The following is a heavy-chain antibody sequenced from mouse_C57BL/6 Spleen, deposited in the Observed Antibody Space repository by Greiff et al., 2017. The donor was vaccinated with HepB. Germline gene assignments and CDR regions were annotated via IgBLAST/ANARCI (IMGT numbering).Heavy chain of an antibody. CDR1: GYTFTDHT. D-gene: IGHD1-1*01. CDR2: IYPRDGST. J-gene: IGHJ3*01. V-gene: IGHV1-78*01. CDR3: AISYYYGSSRFAY. Sequence: VQLQQSDAELVKPGASVKISCKVSGYTFTDHTIHWMKQRPEQGLEWIGYIYPRDGSTKYNEKFKGKATLTADKSSSTAYMHLNSLTSEDSAVYFCAISYYYGSSRFAYWGQGTLVTVSA.